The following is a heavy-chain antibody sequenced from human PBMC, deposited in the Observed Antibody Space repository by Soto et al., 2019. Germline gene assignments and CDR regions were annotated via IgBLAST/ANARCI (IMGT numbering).Heavy chain of an antibody. D-gene: IGHD2-2*01. Sequence: SETLSLTCTVSGGSISSGGYYWSWIRQHPGKGLEWIGYIYYSGSTYYNPSLKSRVTISVDTSKNQFSLKLSSVTAADTAVYYCARVQRSDCSSTSCFPDQEEAGGMDVWGQGTAVTVSS. V-gene: IGHV4-31*03. CDR1: GGSISSGGYY. CDR3: ARVQRSDCSSTSCFPDQEEAGGMDV. J-gene: IGHJ6*02. CDR2: IYYSGST.